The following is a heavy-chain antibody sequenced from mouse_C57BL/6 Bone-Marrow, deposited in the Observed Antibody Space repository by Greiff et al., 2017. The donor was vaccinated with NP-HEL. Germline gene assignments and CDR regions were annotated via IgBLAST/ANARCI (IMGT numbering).Heavy chain of an antibody. CDR2: INPSSGYT. J-gene: IGHJ3*01. CDR3: ARYGNYFAY. D-gene: IGHD2-1*01. V-gene: IGHV1-4*01. Sequence: VQRVESGAELARPGASVKMSCKASGYTFTSYTMHWVKQRPGQGLEWIGYINPSSGYTKYNQKFKDKATLTADKSSSTAYMQLSSLTSEDSAVYYCARYGNYFAYWGQGTLVTVSA. CDR1: GYTFTSYT.